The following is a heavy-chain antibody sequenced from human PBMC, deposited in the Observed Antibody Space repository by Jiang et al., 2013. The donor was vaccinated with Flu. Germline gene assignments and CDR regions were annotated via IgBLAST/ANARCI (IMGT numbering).Heavy chain of an antibody. Sequence: PIFGTANYAQKFQGRVTITADESTSTAYMELSSLRSEDTAVYYCAHNVGDGYLLYYYYGMDVWGQGTTVTVSS. CDR2: PIFGTA. J-gene: IGHJ6*02. D-gene: IGHD5-24*01. V-gene: IGHV1-69*01. CDR3: AHNVGDGYLLYYYYGMDV.